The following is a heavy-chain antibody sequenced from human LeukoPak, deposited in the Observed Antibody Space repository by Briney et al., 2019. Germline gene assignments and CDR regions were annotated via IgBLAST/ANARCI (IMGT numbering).Heavy chain of an antibody. CDR3: LARPDAYDI. CDR1: GFTFSLYV. Sequence: GGSLRLSCSASGFTFSLYVMHWVRQAPGKGLECVSGISKNGDSTYYADSVKGRFTISRDNSKNTLYFQMSSLRTEDTAVYYCLARPDAYDIWGQGTMVTVSS. J-gene: IGHJ3*02. V-gene: IGHV3-64D*06. CDR2: ISKNGDST.